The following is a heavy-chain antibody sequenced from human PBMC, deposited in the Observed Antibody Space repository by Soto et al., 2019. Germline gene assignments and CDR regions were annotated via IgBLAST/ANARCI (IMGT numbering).Heavy chain of an antibody. Sequence: TLSLTCTVSGGSISSEGYYWSWFRQLPGKGLEWIGDIYYSGSTYYNPSLKSRLIISGDASKNQFSLKLSSVTAADTALYYCARGKGYSYGPYYFDYWGQGTLVTVSS. D-gene: IGHD5-18*01. CDR1: GGSISSEGYY. J-gene: IGHJ4*02. CDR3: ARGKGYSYGPYYFDY. CDR2: IYYSGST. V-gene: IGHV4-31*03.